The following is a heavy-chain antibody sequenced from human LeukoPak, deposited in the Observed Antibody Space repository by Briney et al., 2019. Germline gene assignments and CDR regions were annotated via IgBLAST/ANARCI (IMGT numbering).Heavy chain of an antibody. CDR1: GFSFSLYA. CDR2: IDSGSDDI. Sequence: GGSLRLSCAASGFSFSLYAMNWVRQAPGKGLEWISYIDSGSDDILHADSVRGRFAISRDNAKNTLYLEMNSLRAEDTAVYYCARDTYRPQLIDSWGQGTLATVSS. V-gene: IGHV3-21*05. J-gene: IGHJ4*02. D-gene: IGHD5-18*01. CDR3: ARDTYRPQLIDS.